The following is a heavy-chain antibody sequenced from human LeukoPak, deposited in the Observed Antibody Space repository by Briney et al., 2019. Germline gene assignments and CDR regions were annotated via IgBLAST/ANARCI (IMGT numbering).Heavy chain of an antibody. CDR2: IIPNLGIA. D-gene: IGHD5-24*01. J-gene: IGHJ4*02. CDR1: GGTFSSYT. CDR3: ARDRRDGYNYLMAFDY. V-gene: IGHV1-69*04. Sequence: SVKVSCKASGGTFSSYTISWVRQAPGQGLEWMGRIIPNLGIANYAQKFQGRVTITADKSTSTAYMELSSLRSEDTAVYYCARDRRDGYNYLMAFDYWGQGTLVTVSS.